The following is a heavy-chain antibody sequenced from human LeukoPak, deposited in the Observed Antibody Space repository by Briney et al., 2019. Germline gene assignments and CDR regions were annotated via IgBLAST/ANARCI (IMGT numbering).Heavy chain of an antibody. Sequence: ASVKVSCKASGYTFTNYGISWVRQAPGQGLEWMGWISAYNGNTNYAQKLQGRVTMTTDTSTSTAYMELRSLRSDDTAVYYCARDPRLYGYDFWSGTFDYWGQGTLVTVSS. CDR1: GYTFTNYG. CDR3: ARDPRLYGYDFWSGTFDY. D-gene: IGHD3-3*01. V-gene: IGHV1-18*01. CDR2: ISAYNGNT. J-gene: IGHJ4*02.